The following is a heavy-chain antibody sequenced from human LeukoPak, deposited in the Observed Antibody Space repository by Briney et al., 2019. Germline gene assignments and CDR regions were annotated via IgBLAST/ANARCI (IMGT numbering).Heavy chain of an antibody. CDR3: ARRSGSYFDY. V-gene: IGHV5-51*01. J-gene: IGHJ4*02. D-gene: IGHD1-26*01. CDR1: GYSFTNFW. Sequence: GESLKISCKGFGYSFTNFWIGWVRQMPGKGLEWMGIMHPGDSDTRYSPSFQGQVTISVDKSISTAYVQWSSLEASGTAMYYCARRSGSYFDYWGQGTLVTVSS. CDR2: MHPGDSDT.